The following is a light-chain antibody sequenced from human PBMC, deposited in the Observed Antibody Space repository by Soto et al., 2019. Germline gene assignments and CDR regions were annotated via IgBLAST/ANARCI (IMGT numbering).Light chain of an antibody. V-gene: IGKV1-39*01. J-gene: IGKJ1*01. Sequence: DIQMTQSPSSLSASVGDRVTITCRASQTVGTFLNWYQQRPGRAPNLLIYAASNLPTGVPSRFSGSGSGTDFTLTINSLQPEDFGTYYCQQSYSIRSWTFGQGTKVGIK. CDR2: AAS. CDR1: QTVGTF. CDR3: QQSYSIRSWT.